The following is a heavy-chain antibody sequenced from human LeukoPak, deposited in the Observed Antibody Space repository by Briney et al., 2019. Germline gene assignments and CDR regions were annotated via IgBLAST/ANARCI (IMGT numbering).Heavy chain of an antibody. CDR3: ARSSPPKYSSGWYYFDY. D-gene: IGHD6-19*01. CDR2: ISGSGGST. CDR1: GFTFSSYA. V-gene: IGHV3-23*01. Sequence: GGSLRLSCAASGFTFSSYAMSWVRQAPGKGLEWVSAISGSGGSTYYADSVKGRFTISRDNSKNTLYLQMNSLRAEDTAVYYCARSSPPKYSSGWYYFDYWGQGTLVTVSS. J-gene: IGHJ4*02.